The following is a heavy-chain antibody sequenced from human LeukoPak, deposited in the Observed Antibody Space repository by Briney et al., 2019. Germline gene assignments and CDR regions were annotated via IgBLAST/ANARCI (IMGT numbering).Heavy chain of an antibody. Sequence: GGSLRLSCAASGFTFSNAWMSWVRQAPGKGLEWVGRIKSKTDGGTTDYAAPVKGRFTISRDDSKNTLYLQTNSLKTEDTAVYYCTTEGEVLWFGELLRIDYWGQGTLVTVSS. D-gene: IGHD3-10*01. V-gene: IGHV3-15*01. J-gene: IGHJ4*02. CDR2: IKSKTDGGTT. CDR1: GFTFSNAW. CDR3: TTEGEVLWFGELLRIDY.